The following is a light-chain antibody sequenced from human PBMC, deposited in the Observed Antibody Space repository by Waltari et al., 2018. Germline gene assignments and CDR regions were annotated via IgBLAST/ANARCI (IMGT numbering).Light chain of an antibody. J-gene: IGKJ2*01. Sequence: DIQMTQSPSTLSASVGDRVTITCRASQSISSWLAWYQQKPGKAPKLLIYDASSLESGVPSRFSGSGSGTEFTLTISSLQPDDFATYYCQQYHRYSTFGQGTKLEIK. CDR1: QSISSW. CDR2: DAS. V-gene: IGKV1-5*01. CDR3: QQYHRYST.